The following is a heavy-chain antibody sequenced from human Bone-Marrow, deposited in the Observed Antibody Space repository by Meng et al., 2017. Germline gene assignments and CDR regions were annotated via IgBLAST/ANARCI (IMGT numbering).Heavy chain of an antibody. CDR2: INHSGST. J-gene: IGHJ4*02. Sequence: GSLRLSCVVYGGSFSGYYWSWIRQPPGKGLEWIGEINHSGSTNYNPSLKSRVAISVDTSKNQFSLKLSSVTAADTAVYYCARRVCSSTGCYGGYFDYWGQGTLVTVSS. CDR3: ARRVCSSTGCYGGYFDY. V-gene: IGHV4-34*01. D-gene: IGHD2-2*01. CDR1: GGSFSGYY.